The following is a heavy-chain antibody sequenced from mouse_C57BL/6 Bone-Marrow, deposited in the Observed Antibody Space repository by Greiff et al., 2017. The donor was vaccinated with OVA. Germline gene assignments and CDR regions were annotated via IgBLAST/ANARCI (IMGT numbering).Heavy chain of an antibody. Sequence: GQLVESGGGLVKPGGSLKLSCAASGFTFSSYAMSWVRQTPEKRLEWVATISDGGSYTYYPDNVKGRFTISRDNAKNNLYLQMSHLKSEDTAMYYCARDYDVYYAMDYWGQGTSVTVSS. V-gene: IGHV5-4*01. J-gene: IGHJ4*01. D-gene: IGHD2-12*01. CDR2: ISDGGSYT. CDR3: ARDYDVYYAMDY. CDR1: GFTFSSYA.